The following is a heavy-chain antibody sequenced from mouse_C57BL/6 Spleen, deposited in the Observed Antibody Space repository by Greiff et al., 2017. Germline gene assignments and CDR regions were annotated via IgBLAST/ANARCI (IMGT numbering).Heavy chain of an antibody. D-gene: IGHD1-1*01. Sequence: QVQLKQPGAELVKPGASVKMSCKASGYTFTSYWITWVKQRPGQGLEWIGDIYPGSGSTNYNEKFKTKATLTVDTSSSTAYMQLRSLTSEDSAVYYCARILRRYFDYWGQGTTLTVSS. V-gene: IGHV1-55*01. CDR1: GYTFTSYW. CDR2: IYPGSGST. CDR3: ARILRRYFDY. J-gene: IGHJ2*01.